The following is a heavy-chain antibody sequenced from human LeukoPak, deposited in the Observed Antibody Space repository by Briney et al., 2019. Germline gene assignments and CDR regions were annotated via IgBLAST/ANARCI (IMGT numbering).Heavy chain of an antibody. V-gene: IGHV3-23*01. CDR3: AKPGAYGSGSYTEN. J-gene: IGHJ4*02. Sequence: GGSLRLSCAASGFTFSSYARSGVRQAPGKGLEWVSAISGSGGSTYYADSVKGRFTISRDNSKNTLYLQMNSLRAEDTAVYYCAKPGAYGSGSYTENWGQGTLVTVSS. D-gene: IGHD3-10*01. CDR2: ISGSGGST. CDR1: GFTFSSYA.